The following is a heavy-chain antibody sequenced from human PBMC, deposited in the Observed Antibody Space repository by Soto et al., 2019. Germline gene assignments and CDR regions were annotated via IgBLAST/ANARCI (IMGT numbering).Heavy chain of an antibody. Sequence: GGSLRLSCAASGFNFNSYSMNWVRQAPGKGLEWLSYISSSGTTIYFAESVKGRFTISRDNAKNSLYLQMNSLRAEDTAVYYCVRVSGDYTLIFDFWGQGTLVTVSS. CDR3: VRVSGDYTLIFDF. CDR2: ISSSGTTI. J-gene: IGHJ4*02. D-gene: IGHD4-17*01. CDR1: GFNFNSYS. V-gene: IGHV3-48*01.